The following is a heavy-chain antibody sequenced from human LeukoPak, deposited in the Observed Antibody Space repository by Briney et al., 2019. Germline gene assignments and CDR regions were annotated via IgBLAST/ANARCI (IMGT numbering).Heavy chain of an antibody. D-gene: IGHD1-26*01. V-gene: IGHV3-48*01. CDR3: ARGSGSYRSNWFDP. CDR2: IGIDSGNT. J-gene: IGHJ5*02. Sequence: SGGSLRLSCTASGFPFIEYSMNWVRQAPGKGLEWISYIGIDSGNTMYAASVRGRFTISADKAKNSLYLQMNSLRAEDTAVYYCARGSGSYRSNWFDPWGQGTLVTVSS. CDR1: GFPFIEYS.